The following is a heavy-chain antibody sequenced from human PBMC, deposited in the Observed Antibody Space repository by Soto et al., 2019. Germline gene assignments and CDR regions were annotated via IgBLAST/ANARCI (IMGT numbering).Heavy chain of an antibody. CDR2: IYHTGRT. D-gene: IGHD6-25*01. CDR1: GASVSSDDYY. Sequence: SETLSLTCNVSGASVSSDDYYWTWIRQPPGKGLEWVGYIYHTGRTSYNPARRSRLTISIARSKHQFSLTLRSVGATDTALCYCGGDPSSAPDCFDDWGQGTLVTVSS. V-gene: IGHV4-30-4*01. J-gene: IGHJ4*02. CDR3: GGDPSSAPDCFDD.